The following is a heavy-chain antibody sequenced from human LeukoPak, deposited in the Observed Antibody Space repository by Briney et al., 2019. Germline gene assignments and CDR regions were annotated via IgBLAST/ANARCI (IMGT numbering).Heavy chain of an antibody. V-gene: IGHV4-39*01. D-gene: IGHD6-13*01. Sequence: PSETLSLTCTVSGGSISSSSYYWGWIRQPPGKGLEWIGSIYYSGSTYYNPSLKSRVTISVDTSKNQFSLKLSSVTAADTAVYYCAGPPYIAAAGRIDPWGQATLVTVSS. CDR2: IYYSGST. CDR1: GGSISSSSYY. CDR3: AGPPYIAAAGRIDP. J-gene: IGHJ5*02.